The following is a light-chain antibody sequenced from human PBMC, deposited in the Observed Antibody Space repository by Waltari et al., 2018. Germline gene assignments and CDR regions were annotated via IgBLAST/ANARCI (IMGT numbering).Light chain of an antibody. CDR1: KLGDKY. CDR3: QAWDSNSYV. CDR2: QDA. V-gene: IGLV3-1*01. J-gene: IGLJ1*01. Sequence: SYELTQPPSVSVSPGQTASITSSGDKLGDKYVCCYQQKPGQSPVLVIYQDAKRPSGIPDRFSGSNSGNTATLTISGTQAMDEADYYCQAWDSNSYVFGTGTKVTVL.